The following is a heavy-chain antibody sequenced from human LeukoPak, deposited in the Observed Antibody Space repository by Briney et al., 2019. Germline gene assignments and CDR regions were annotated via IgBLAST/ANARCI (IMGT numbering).Heavy chain of an antibody. Sequence: SVTLSLTCTVSGDSISSYYWSWIRQPPGKGLEWVGYIYHSGSTNYNPSLKSRVTISIDTTKNQFSLKLSSVSAADTAVYYCARKGNWGSYYFDYWGQGTLVTVSS. V-gene: IGHV4-59*08. CDR1: GDSISSYY. CDR3: ARKGNWGSYYFDY. D-gene: IGHD3-16*01. J-gene: IGHJ4*02. CDR2: IYHSGST.